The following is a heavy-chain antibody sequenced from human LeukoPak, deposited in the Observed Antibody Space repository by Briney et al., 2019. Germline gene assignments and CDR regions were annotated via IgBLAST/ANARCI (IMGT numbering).Heavy chain of an antibody. CDR2: IKSNNDGGTT. D-gene: IGHD2-21*01. CDR3: TPVMVEDRGF. J-gene: IGHJ4*02. Sequence: GGSLRLSCAASGFIFNKAWMNWVRQAPGKGPEWVGRIKSNNDGGTTDYASPVEGRFIISRDDSKNTIYLQMNRLIIDDTAIYYCTPVMVEDRGFWGQGTLVTASS. CDR1: GFIFNKAW. V-gene: IGHV3-15*01.